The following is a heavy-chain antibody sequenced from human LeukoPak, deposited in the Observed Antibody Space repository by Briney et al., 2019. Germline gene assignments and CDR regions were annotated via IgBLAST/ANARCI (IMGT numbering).Heavy chain of an antibody. Sequence: PSETESLTCTVSSGSISSYYWSWIRQPPGKGLEWIGYVYYSGSANYNPSLKSRVTISVDTSKNQFSLKLSSVTAADTAVYYCARHEKLVQFDYWGQGTLVTVSS. CDR2: VYYSGSA. J-gene: IGHJ4*02. CDR1: SGSISSYY. D-gene: IGHD3-10*01. CDR3: ARHEKLVQFDY. V-gene: IGHV4-59*08.